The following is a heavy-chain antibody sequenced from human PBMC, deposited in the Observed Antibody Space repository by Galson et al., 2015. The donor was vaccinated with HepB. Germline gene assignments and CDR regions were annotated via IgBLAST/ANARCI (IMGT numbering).Heavy chain of an antibody. Sequence: SLRLSCAASGFTFNDYWMNWVRLAPGKGLEWVANIKQDGEKYYVGSVRGRFTISRDNAKNSLFLQMNSLRAEDTAAYYCARSLTGGLPNPILDYWGRGTLVTVSS. V-gene: IGHV3-7*03. J-gene: IGHJ4*02. CDR1: GFTFNDYW. CDR3: ARSLTGGLPNPILDY. D-gene: IGHD7-27*01. CDR2: IKQDGEK.